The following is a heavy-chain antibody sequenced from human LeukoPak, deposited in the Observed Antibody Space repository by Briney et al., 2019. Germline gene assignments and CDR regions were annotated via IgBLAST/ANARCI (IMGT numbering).Heavy chain of an antibody. CDR1: GYTFTSYG. Sequence: VASVSVSSKASGYTFTSYGISWVRQAPGQGRKWMGWINAYNGDTNYAHRLQGRGTISTETAPRTAYMELRRLRSDDTAVYYCARDYYDNSGYSSHTRGYWGQGTLVTVSS. V-gene: IGHV1-18*01. D-gene: IGHD3-22*01. CDR3: ARDYYDNSGYSSHTRGY. CDR2: INAYNGDT. J-gene: IGHJ4*02.